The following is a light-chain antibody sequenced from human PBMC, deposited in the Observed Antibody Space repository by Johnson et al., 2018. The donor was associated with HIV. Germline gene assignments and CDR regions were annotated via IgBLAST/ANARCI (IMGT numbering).Light chain of an antibody. Sequence: QSVLTQPPSVSAAPGQKVTISCSGSSSNIGNIYVSWYQQLPGTAPKLLISAYNKRPSGIPDRFSGPQSGTSAPLGIDGQPPGDEADYYCCTCDSSLGASYVVGTGTKVTVL. J-gene: IGLJ1*01. V-gene: IGLV1-51*02. CDR3: CTCDSSLGASYV. CDR2: AYN. CDR1: SSNIGNIY.